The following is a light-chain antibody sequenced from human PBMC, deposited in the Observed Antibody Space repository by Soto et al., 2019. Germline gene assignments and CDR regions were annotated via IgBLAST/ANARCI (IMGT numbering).Light chain of an antibody. J-gene: IGKJ2*01. CDR3: QQSYSTRLMYT. V-gene: IGKV1-39*01. CDR1: QSISDY. CDR2: GTS. Sequence: DIQMTQFPSSLSASVGDRVTITCRASQSISDYLNWYQKKPGKAPKLLIYGTSYLQSEVPSRFSGRGSETEFTLTISSLQPEDLATYYCQQSYSTRLMYTFGQGTKLEIK.